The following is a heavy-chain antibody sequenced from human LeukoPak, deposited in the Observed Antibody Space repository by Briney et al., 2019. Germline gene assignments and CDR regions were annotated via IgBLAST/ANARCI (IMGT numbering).Heavy chain of an antibody. Sequence: GASVKVSCMTSGYRFTDDYIHWVRQAPGQGLEWMGWINPDTDFTNYAPKFRGRAIMTGDTSISTAYMGVRRLTFDDTAIYYCAPTSEAYTSNWSVWGQGTLVTVSP. V-gene: IGHV1-2*02. CDR2: INPDTDFT. J-gene: IGHJ4*02. D-gene: IGHD3-16*01. CDR3: APTSEAYTSNWSV. CDR1: GYRFTDDY.